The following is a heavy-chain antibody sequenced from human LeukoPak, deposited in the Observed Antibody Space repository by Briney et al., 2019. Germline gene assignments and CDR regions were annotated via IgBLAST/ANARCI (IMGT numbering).Heavy chain of an antibody. CDR1: GFTFSSYA. CDR3: ATPSDPSSSWYAPIDY. CDR2: ISGSGGST. Sequence: GGSLRLSCAASGFTFSSYAMSWVRQAPGKGLEWVSAISGSGGSTYYADSVKCRFTISRDNSKNTLYLQMNSLRAEDTAVYYCATPSDPSSSWYAPIDYWGQGTLVTVSS. V-gene: IGHV3-23*01. D-gene: IGHD6-13*01. J-gene: IGHJ4*02.